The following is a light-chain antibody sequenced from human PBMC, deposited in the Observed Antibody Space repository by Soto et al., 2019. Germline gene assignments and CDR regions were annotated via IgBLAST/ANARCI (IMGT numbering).Light chain of an antibody. CDR3: QQDNSYSCT. CDR2: LGS. CDR1: QSLLRGNGYNY. V-gene: IGKV2-28*01. J-gene: IGKJ4*02. Sequence: DIVMTQYPLSLPVTPGEPASISCMSSQSLLRGNGYNYLYWYLQRPGQSPQLLIYLGSNRASGVPERLRGNVLGTEVTLTIGSLQPDDFATYHGQQDNSYSCTFGRRIQVDI.